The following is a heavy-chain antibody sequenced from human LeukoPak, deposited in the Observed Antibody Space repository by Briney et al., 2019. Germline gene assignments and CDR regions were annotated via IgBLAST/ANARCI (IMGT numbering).Heavy chain of an antibody. Sequence: GGSLRLSCAASGFTFSSYAMSWVRQAPGKGLEWVSAISGSGGSTYYADSVKGRFTISRDNSKNTLYLQMNSLRAEDTAVYYCARDHWGYYYDSSGKLIDYWGQGTLVTVSS. D-gene: IGHD3-22*01. CDR3: ARDHWGYYYDSSGKLIDY. CDR2: ISGSGGST. V-gene: IGHV3-23*01. J-gene: IGHJ4*02. CDR1: GFTFSSYA.